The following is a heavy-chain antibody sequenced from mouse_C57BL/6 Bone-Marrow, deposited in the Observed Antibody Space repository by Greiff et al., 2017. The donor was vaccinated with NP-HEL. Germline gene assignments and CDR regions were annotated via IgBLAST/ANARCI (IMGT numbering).Heavy chain of an antibody. D-gene: IGHD1-1*01. CDR3: AIYYYGSSYY. CDR1: GFTFSSYG. V-gene: IGHV5-6*01. Sequence: EVKLVESGGDLVKPGGSLKLSCAASGFTFSSYGMSWVRQTPDKRLEWVATISSGGSYTYYPDSVKGRFTISSDNAKNTLYLQMSSLKSEDTAMYYCAIYYYGSSYYWGQGTTLTVSS. CDR2: ISSGGSYT. J-gene: IGHJ2*01.